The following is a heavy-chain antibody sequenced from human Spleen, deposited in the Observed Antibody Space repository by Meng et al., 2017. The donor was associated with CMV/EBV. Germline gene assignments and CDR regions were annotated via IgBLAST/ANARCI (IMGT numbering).Heavy chain of an antibody. J-gene: IGHJ4*02. Sequence: GESLKISCAVSGFTVSDHYMTWVRQAPGKGLEWVSLIYSGGTTRYTESVKGRFTISRDNSENMVYLLMNSLRAEDTAVYFCARVAYGNYYDSSGYRPPNFFDSWGQGTLVTVSS. CDR3: ARVAYGNYYDSSGYRPPNFFDS. CDR2: IYSGGTT. D-gene: IGHD3-22*01. V-gene: IGHV3-53*01. CDR1: GFTVSDHY.